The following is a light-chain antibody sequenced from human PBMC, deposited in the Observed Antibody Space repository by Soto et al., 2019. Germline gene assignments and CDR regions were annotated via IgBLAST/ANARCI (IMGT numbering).Light chain of an antibody. Sequence: AIQVTQSPSSLSASVGDRVTITCRAVQGNRSDLGWYQQKPGKAPKLLIYAASDSQADVPSRFSGSRSGTDFTLTISSLQAEDSATYYCLQDHDYQWTFGQGTKLEIK. CDR2: AAS. V-gene: IGKV1-6*01. J-gene: IGKJ2*02. CDR3: LQDHDYQWT. CDR1: QGNRSD.